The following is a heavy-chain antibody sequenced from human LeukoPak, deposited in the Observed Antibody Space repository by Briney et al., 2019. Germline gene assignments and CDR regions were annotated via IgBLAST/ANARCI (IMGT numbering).Heavy chain of an antibody. CDR2: INPSGGST. CDR3: ARSFLYGSGSYDY. Sequence: GRSLRLSCAASGFTFTSYYMHWVRQAPGQGLEWMGIINPSGGSTSYAQKFQGRVTMTRDTSTSTVYMELSSLRSEDTAVYYCARSFLYGSGSYDYWGQGTLVTVSS. D-gene: IGHD3-10*01. J-gene: IGHJ4*02. V-gene: IGHV1-46*01. CDR1: GFTFTSYY.